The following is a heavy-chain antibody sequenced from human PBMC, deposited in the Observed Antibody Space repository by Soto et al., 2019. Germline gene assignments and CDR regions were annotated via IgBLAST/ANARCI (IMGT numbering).Heavy chain of an antibody. J-gene: IGHJ6*02. V-gene: IGHV4-34*01. Sequence: ASLSLTCAVYGGAFSGYYWSWIRQPPGKGLEWIGEIKHSGSTNYNPSLKSRVTISVDKSKNQFSLKLSSVTAADTAVYYCARSRIPRVWGQGTTVTVSS. D-gene: IGHD2-21*01. CDR1: GGAFSGYY. CDR3: ARSRIPRV. CDR2: IKHSGST.